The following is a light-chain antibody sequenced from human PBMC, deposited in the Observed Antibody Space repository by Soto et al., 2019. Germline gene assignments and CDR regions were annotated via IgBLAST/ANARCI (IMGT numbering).Light chain of an antibody. V-gene: IGKV3-20*01. CDR3: QQYGSSPFT. CDR2: GVS. CDR1: QSVTINY. Sequence: ENVLTQSPGTLSLSPGERATLSCRASQSVTINYLAWYQQKPGQAPRLLIYGVSTRATGIPDRFSGSGSGTDFTLTISRLEPEDFAVYYCQQYGSSPFTFGTGTKVDIK. J-gene: IGKJ3*01.